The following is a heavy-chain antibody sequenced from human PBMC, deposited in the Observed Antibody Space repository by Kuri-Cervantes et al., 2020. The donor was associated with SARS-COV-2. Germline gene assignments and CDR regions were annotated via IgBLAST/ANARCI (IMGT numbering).Heavy chain of an antibody. J-gene: IGHJ4*02. V-gene: IGHV3-23*01. CDR2: ISGSGGST. CDR1: GFTFSSYA. Sequence: GESLKISCAASGFTFSSYAMHWVRQAPGKGLEWVSAISGSGGSTYYADSVKGRFTISRDNYKNTLYLQMNSLRAEDTAVYYCAKVDPPVEWELPVSYFDYWGQGTLVTVSS. CDR3: AKVDPPVEWELPVSYFDY. D-gene: IGHD1-26*01.